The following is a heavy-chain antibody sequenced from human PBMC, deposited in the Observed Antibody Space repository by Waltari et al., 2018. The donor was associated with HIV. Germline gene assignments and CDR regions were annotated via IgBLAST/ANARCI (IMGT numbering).Heavy chain of an antibody. CDR2: IYWNDDK. CDR1: GFSLSTSGVG. D-gene: IGHD3-10*01. J-gene: IGHJ4*02. CDR3: AHRLSLPNFDGSGTYYSLTYFDY. Sequence: QITLKESGPTLVKPTQTLTLTCTFSGFSLSTSGVGVAWIRQPPGKALDWLSLIYWNDDKRYSPPLKSMLTITKDTSKNQVVLTMTNMDPVDTATYYCAHRLSLPNFDGSGTYYSLTYFDYWGQGTLFTVSS. V-gene: IGHV2-5*01.